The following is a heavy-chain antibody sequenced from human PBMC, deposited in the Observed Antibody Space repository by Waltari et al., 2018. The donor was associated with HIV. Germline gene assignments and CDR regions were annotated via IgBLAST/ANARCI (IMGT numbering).Heavy chain of an antibody. D-gene: IGHD2-21*02. CDR3: ARGVNLRCTGDCYSAY. CDR1: GFNFCAYA. Sequence: EVHLVESGGGLVQPGRSLRLSCKASGFNFCAYAVTWFRQAQGKGLEWVGFIRSKPYGGKREYAASVKGRFTISRDDSKNIAFLQMDSLKIEDTAVYYCARGVNLRCTGDCYSAYWGQGTLVTVSS. V-gene: IGHV3-49*03. CDR2: IRSKPYGGKR. J-gene: IGHJ4*02.